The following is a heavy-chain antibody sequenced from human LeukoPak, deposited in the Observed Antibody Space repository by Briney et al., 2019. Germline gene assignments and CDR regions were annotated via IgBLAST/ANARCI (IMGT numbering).Heavy chain of an antibody. Sequence: PGGSLRLSCAASGFTFSGSAMHWVRQASGKGLEWVGRIRSKANSYATAYAASVKSRFTISRDDSKNTAYLQMNSLKTEDTAVYYCTRTVEMATIPFDYWGQGTLVTVSS. V-gene: IGHV3-73*01. CDR2: IRSKANSYAT. CDR3: TRTVEMATIPFDY. CDR1: GFTFSGSA. D-gene: IGHD5-24*01. J-gene: IGHJ4*02.